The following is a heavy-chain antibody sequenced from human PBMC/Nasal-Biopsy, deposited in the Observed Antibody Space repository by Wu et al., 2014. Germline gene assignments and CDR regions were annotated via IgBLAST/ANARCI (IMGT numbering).Heavy chain of an antibody. CDR1: GYNLNTYA. D-gene: IGHD3-10*01. CDR2: INTYSGVT. CDR3: WVRVTSSLTGEPNFYRDV. V-gene: IGHV1-2*02. J-gene: IGHJ6*03. Sequence: KVSCKASGYNLNTYALHWIRQAPGQGLQWIGWINTYSGVTNYAQRFQGRVTVTRDTSIDTAYMEVTSLTSDDTAVYYCWVRVTSSLTGEPNFYRDVWGKGTTVTVSS.